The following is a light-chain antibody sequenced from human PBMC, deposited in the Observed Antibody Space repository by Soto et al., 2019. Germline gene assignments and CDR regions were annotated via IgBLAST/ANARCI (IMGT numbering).Light chain of an antibody. Sequence: EIVMTQSPATLSVSPGERATLSCMASQSVSSNLAWYQQKPGQAPSLLIYGASTRATGIPARFSGSGSGTEFTLTISSLQSEDFAVYYCQQYNNWLPYTFGQGTKLEIK. CDR1: QSVSSN. J-gene: IGKJ2*01. CDR2: GAS. V-gene: IGKV3-15*01. CDR3: QQYNNWLPYT.